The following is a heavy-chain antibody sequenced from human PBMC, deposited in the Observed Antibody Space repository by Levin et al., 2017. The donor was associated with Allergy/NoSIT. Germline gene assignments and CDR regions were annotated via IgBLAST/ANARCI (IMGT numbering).Heavy chain of an antibody. Sequence: GESLKISCAASGFTFSSYAMHWVRQAPGKGLEWVAVISYDGSNKYYADSVKGRFTISRDNSKNTLYLQMNSLRAEDTAVYYCARDYYDSSGYYPIDYWGQGTLVTVSS. D-gene: IGHD3-22*01. CDR1: GFTFSSYA. CDR2: ISYDGSNK. CDR3: ARDYYDSSGYYPIDY. V-gene: IGHV3-30*04. J-gene: IGHJ4*02.